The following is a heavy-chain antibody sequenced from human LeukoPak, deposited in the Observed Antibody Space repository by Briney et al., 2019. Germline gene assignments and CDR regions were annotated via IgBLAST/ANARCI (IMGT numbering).Heavy chain of an antibody. J-gene: IGHJ4*02. D-gene: IGHD3-22*01. CDR3: ARDLNSSGSY. Sequence: GGSLRLSCAASGFTVSSNYMSWVRQAPGKGLEWVSVIHSGGKTYYADSVEGRFTISRDNSKNTLYLQMNSLRAEDTAVYYCARDLNSSGSYWGQGTLVTVSS. V-gene: IGHV3-53*01. CDR1: GFTVSSNY. CDR2: IHSGGKT.